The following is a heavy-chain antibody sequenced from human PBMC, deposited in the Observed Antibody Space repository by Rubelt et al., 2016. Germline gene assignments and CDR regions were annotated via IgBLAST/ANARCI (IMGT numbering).Heavy chain of an antibody. CDR1: GGSISSYY. CDR3: ARQTNSYAYLSSYYYYYMDV. V-gene: IGHV4-59*12. D-gene: IGHD5-18*01. J-gene: IGHJ6*03. CDR2: IYYSGST. Sequence: QVQLQESGPGLVKPSETLSLTCTVSGGSISSYYWSWIRQPPGKGLEWIGYIYYSGSTNYNPSLKSRVTISVDTSKNQFSLKLSSVTAADTAVYYCARQTNSYAYLSSYYYYYMDVWGKGTTVTVSS.